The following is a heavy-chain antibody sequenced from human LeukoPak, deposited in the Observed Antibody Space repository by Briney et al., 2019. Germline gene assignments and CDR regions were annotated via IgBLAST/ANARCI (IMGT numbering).Heavy chain of an antibody. CDR1: GFTLSSYA. Sequence: GGSLRLSCSASGFTLSSYAMHWVRQAPGKGLKYVSAISSNGGSTFYADSVRGRFTISRDNSKNTLYLQMSSLRPEGTAVYYCVMAISGYDPQRFDYWGQGTLVTVSS. J-gene: IGHJ4*02. D-gene: IGHD5-12*01. V-gene: IGHV3-64D*09. CDR3: VMAISGYDPQRFDY. CDR2: ISSNGGST.